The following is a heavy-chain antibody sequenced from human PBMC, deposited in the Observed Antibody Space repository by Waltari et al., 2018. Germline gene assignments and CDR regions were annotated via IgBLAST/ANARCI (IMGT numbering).Heavy chain of an antibody. V-gene: IGHV3-53*01. CDR3: ARDRVHDCWSGYRYFDY. CDR2: IYSGGST. D-gene: IGHD3-3*01. Sequence: EVQLVESGGGLIQPGGSLRLSCAASGFTVSSNYMSWVRQAPGKGLEWVSVIYSGGSTYYADSVKGRFTISRDNSKNTLYLQMNSLRAEDTAVYYCARDRVHDCWSGYRYFDYWGQGTLVTVSS. CDR1: GFTVSSNY. J-gene: IGHJ4*02.